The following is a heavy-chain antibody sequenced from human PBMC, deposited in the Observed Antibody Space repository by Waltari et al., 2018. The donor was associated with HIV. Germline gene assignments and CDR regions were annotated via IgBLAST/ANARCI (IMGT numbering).Heavy chain of an antibody. J-gene: IGHJ4*02. D-gene: IGHD3-10*01. CDR3: ARDGSGTYRYSFDS. CDR1: GFTFRSYW. Sequence: EVQLVESGGGLVQPGGSLRLSCAASGFTFRSYWMSWVRQGPGEGVGEEGKRNEEVRETDGADPVKSRVTSSRDNAKNSLYWQMYSLSFEDTAVYYCARDGSGTYRYSFDSWGLGTLVTVSS. CDR2: RNEEVRET. V-gene: IGHV3-7*01.